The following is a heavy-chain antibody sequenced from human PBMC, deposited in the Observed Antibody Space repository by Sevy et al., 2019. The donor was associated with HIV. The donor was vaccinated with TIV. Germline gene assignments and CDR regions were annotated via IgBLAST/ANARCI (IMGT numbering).Heavy chain of an antibody. CDR1: GFTFSSYA. CDR2: ISYDGSNK. Sequence: GGSLRLSCAASGFTFSSYAMHWVRQAPGKGLEWVAVISYDGSNKYYADSVKGRFTISRDNSKNTLYLQMNSLRAEDTAVNYCARDVGYGDYALDYWGQGTLVTVSS. V-gene: IGHV3-30-3*01. J-gene: IGHJ4*02. CDR3: ARDVGYGDYALDY. D-gene: IGHD4-17*01.